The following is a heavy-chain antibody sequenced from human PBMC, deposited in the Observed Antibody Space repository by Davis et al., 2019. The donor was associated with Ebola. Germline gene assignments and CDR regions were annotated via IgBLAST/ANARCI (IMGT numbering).Heavy chain of an antibody. CDR1: GYTFTNYG. CDR2: INPHNGNT. CDR3: ARAQFPTTSDH. J-gene: IGHJ4*02. D-gene: IGHD1-1*01. Sequence: ASVNVSCKASGYTFTNYGLTWARQAPGQGLEWMGWINPHNGNTNYAQNVQGRVIMTSDTATTTAYMEVGSLRSDDTAVYYCARAQFPTTSDHWGQGTLVTVYS. V-gene: IGHV1-18*04.